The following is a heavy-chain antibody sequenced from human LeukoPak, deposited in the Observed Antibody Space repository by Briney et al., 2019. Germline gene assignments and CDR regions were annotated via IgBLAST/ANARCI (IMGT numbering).Heavy chain of an antibody. CDR3: ARHANMIGSFWYFDL. Sequence: KTSETLSLTRTLSGDSIPNNYYWGWIRQPPGKGLEWIGSIFYRGSTYYSPSLTSRVSISVDTSNNQFSLRLSSVTAADTAVYFCARHANMIGSFWYFDLWGRGTLVTVSS. CDR2: IFYRGST. V-gene: IGHV4-39*01. J-gene: IGHJ2*01. CDR1: GDSIPNNYY. D-gene: IGHD3-22*01.